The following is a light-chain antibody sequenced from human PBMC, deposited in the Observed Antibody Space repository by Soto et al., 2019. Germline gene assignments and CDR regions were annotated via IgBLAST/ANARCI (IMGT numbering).Light chain of an antibody. CDR1: SGHSNYA. J-gene: IGLJ1*01. CDR2: HNSAGGH. CDR3: HTWGAGINV. V-gene: IGLV4-69*01. Sequence: QLVLTQSHSASAYLRASVKLTCTLNSGHSNYAIAWHRQQPAKGPRLLMKHNSAGGHIKGDGIPARFSGSSSGAERYLTNFRLQSEVEANYYSHTWGAGINVFGAGTKLAVL.